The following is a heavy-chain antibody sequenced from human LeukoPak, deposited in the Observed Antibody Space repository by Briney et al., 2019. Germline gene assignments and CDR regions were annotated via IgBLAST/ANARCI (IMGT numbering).Heavy chain of an antibody. V-gene: IGHV3-21*01. Sequence: GGSLRLSCAASGFTFSSYSMNWVRQAPGKGLEWVSSISSKSSYIYYADSVKGRFTISRDNAKNSLYLQMNSLRAEDTAVYYCARGIVATIGGDYWGQGTLVTVSS. D-gene: IGHD5-12*01. J-gene: IGHJ4*02. CDR2: ISSKSSYI. CDR1: GFTFSSYS. CDR3: ARGIVATIGGDY.